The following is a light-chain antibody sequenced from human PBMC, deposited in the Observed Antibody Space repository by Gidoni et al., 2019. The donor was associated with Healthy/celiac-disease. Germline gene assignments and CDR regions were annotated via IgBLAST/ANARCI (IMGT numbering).Light chain of an antibody. J-gene: IGKJ1*01. CDR2: AAS. CDR3: QKYNRAPRT. Sequence: DIQMAQSPSYLSASVGDRITITCRASQGISNYLDWYQQRPGKVPKLLIYAASTLQSGVPSRLSGSGSATECTLTISSLQPQDVATYYSQKYNRAPRTFGQGTKVEI. V-gene: IGKV1-27*01. CDR1: QGISNY.